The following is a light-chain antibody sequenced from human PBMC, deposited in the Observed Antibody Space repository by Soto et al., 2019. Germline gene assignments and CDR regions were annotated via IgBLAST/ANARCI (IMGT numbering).Light chain of an antibody. V-gene: IGKV1-39*01. Sequence: DIQMTQSPSSLSASVGDRVTITCRASQSISSYLNWYQQKPGKAPKLLIYAASSLQSGVQSRFSGSGSGTDFTLTISSLQPEDFATYYCQHSYSTPSWTFGQGTKVEIK. J-gene: IGKJ1*01. CDR3: QHSYSTPSWT. CDR2: AAS. CDR1: QSISSY.